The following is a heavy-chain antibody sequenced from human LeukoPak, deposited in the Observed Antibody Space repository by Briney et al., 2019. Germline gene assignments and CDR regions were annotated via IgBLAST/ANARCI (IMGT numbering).Heavy chain of an antibody. CDR1: GLSVSSSY. Sequence: GGSLRLSCVASGLSVSSSYMSWVRQAPGKGLEWVSVIYRDGSSYYAESVKGRFTISRDNSKNTLYTQMNSLRAEDTAVYYCARSFYDILIGYYQYFDYWGQGTLVTVSS. D-gene: IGHD3-9*01. CDR3: ARSFYDILIGYYQYFDY. CDR2: IYRDGSS. V-gene: IGHV3-66*01. J-gene: IGHJ4*02.